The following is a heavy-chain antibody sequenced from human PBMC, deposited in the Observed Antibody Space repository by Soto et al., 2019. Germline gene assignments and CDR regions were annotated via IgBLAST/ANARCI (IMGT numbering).Heavy chain of an antibody. D-gene: IGHD1-26*01. CDR2: LSSSSGHI. CDR3: VRHWLATREFDY. J-gene: IGHJ4*02. V-gene: IGHV3-21*01. Sequence: KTVGSLRLSCAASGFTFSSYSMNWVRQAPGKGLEWVSSLSSSSGHIYYADSVKGRFTISRDNAKNSLYLQMNSLRAEDTAVYYCVRHWLATREFDYWGQGTLVTVSS. CDR1: GFTFSSYS.